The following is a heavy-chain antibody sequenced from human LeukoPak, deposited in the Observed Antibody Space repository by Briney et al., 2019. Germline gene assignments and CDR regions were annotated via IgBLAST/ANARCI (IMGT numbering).Heavy chain of an antibody. D-gene: IGHD3-22*01. CDR3: AREGGYYYDSSGSD. CDR1: GYTFTGYY. CDR2: IIPIFGTA. J-gene: IGHJ4*02. V-gene: IGHV1-69*13. Sequence: ASVKVSCKPSGYTFTGYYIHWVRQAPGQGLEWMGGIIPIFGTANYAQKFQGRVTITADESTSTAYMELSSLRSEDTAVYYCAREGGYYYDSSGSDWGQGTLVTVSS.